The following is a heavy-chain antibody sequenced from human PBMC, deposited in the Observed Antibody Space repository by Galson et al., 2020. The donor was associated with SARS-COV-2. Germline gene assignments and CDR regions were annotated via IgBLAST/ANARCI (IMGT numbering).Heavy chain of an antibody. CDR2: INVDGSVT. V-gene: IGHV3-74*01. CDR1: GFTLKSHW. J-gene: IGHJ4*02. D-gene: IGHD3-3*02. CDR3: VRGGAFGTREGDF. Sequence: GGSLRLSCAASGFTLKSHWMDWVRQVPGKGLEWVSHINVDGSVTRYAESVKGRFTISRDNDEDTLYLQMNSLRVEDTAVYYCVRGGAFGTREGDFWGQGTRVTVSS.